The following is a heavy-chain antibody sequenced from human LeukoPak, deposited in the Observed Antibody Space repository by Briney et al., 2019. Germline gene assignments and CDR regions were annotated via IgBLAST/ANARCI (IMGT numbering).Heavy chain of an antibody. Sequence: GGSLRLSCAASGFTFSSYAMSWVRQAPGKGLEWVSAISGSGGSTYYADSVKGRFTISRDNSKNTLYLQMNSLRAEDTAVYYCARGVAAAGPPLYYYYMDVWGKGTTVTVSS. CDR2: ISGSGGST. CDR1: GFTFSSYA. J-gene: IGHJ6*03. D-gene: IGHD6-13*01. CDR3: ARGVAAAGPPLYYYYMDV. V-gene: IGHV3-23*01.